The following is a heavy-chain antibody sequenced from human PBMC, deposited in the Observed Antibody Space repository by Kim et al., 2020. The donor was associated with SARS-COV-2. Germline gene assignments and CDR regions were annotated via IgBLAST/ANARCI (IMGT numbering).Heavy chain of an antibody. J-gene: IGHJ3*02. CDR2: IYYSGST. Sequence: SETLSLTCTVSGGSISSGGYYWSWIRQHPGKGLEWIGYIYYSGSTYYNPSLKSRVTISVDTSKNQFSLKLSSVTAADTAVYYCARDGYYYDSSGYYAGHAFDIWGQGTMVTVSS. V-gene: IGHV4-31*03. CDR3: ARDGYYYDSSGYYAGHAFDI. D-gene: IGHD3-22*01. CDR1: GGSISSGGYY.